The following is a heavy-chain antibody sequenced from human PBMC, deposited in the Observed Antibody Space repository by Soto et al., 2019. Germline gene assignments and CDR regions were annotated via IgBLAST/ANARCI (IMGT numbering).Heavy chain of an antibody. J-gene: IGHJ4*02. Sequence: SETLSLTCTVSGGSINSNNYYWAWIRQPPGKGLAWIASIYYDGSTYYDTSLKSRVTISRDTSNNQFPLRLTSMTAADTAVYYCAKVVVAATRHSDFDSWGQGTLVTVSS. D-gene: IGHD2-15*01. V-gene: IGHV4-39*02. CDR2: IYYDGST. CDR1: GGSINSNNYY. CDR3: AKVVVAATRHSDFDS.